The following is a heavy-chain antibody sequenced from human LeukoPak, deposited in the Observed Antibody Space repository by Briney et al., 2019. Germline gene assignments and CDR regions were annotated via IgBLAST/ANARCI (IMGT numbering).Heavy chain of an antibody. J-gene: IGHJ4*02. V-gene: IGHV3-23*01. D-gene: IGHD2-2*01. CDR1: GFTFSSYA. CDR2: ISGSGGST. CDR3: AKALNRKRLFGSAVAGATLFDY. Sequence: PGGSLRLSCAASGFTFSSYAMSWVRQAPGKGLEWVSAISGSGGSTYYADSVKGRFTISRDNSKNTLYLQMNSLRAEDTAVYYCAKALNRKRLFGSAVAGATLFDYWGQETLVTVSS.